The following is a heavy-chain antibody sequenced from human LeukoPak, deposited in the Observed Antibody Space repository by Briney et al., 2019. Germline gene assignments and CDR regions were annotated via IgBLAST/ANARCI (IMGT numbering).Heavy chain of an antibody. Sequence: GGSLRLSCAASGFNFNKYWLTCVGQAPGKGREWVANINQDDSQIYYLESVEGRFTITRDNDKNSLHLQLNNRRAQDPAVFYYARGYYYSGTYYLSFFDYWGQGTLVTVSS. CDR2: INQDDSQI. D-gene: IGHD3-10*01. CDR1: GFNFNKYW. V-gene: IGHV3-7*01. J-gene: IGHJ4*02. CDR3: ARGYYYSGTYYLSFFDY.